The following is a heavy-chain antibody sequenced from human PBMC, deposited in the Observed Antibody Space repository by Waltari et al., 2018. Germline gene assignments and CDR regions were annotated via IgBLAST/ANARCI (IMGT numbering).Heavy chain of an antibody. CDR2: TYRRSY. Sequence: QVQLQQSGPGLVQPSQTLSLPCAISGDSLSRDSVAWNWIRQSPSRGLEWLGRTYRRSYYYAVSLKGRITINSDTSKSQFSLQLNSVTPEDTAVYFCARGRWSTFDIWGQGTTVTV. J-gene: IGHJ3*02. D-gene: IGHD6-13*01. V-gene: IGHV6-1*01. CDR1: GDSLSRDSVA. CDR3: ARGRWSTFDI.